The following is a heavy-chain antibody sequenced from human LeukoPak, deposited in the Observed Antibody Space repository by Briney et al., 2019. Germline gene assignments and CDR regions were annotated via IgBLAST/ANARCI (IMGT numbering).Heavy chain of an antibody. CDR2: ISSNGGST. J-gene: IGHJ4*02. CDR1: GFTFSSYA. V-gene: IGHV3-64D*06. CDR3: VKDSGGREPYYFDY. D-gene: IGHD2-8*02. Sequence: GGSLRLSCAASGFTFSSYAMSWVRQAPGKGLEYVSAISSNGGSTYYADSVKGRFTISRDNSKNTLYLQMSSLRAEDTAVYYCVKDSGGREPYYFDYWGQGTLVTVSS.